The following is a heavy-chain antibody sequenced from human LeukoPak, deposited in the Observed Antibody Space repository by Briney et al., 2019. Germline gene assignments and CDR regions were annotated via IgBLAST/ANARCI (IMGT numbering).Heavy chain of an antibody. D-gene: IGHD6-19*01. CDR3: ARAVAGRSAFDY. J-gene: IGHJ4*02. CDR1: GDSVSSNSAA. CDR2: TNYRSKWYT. V-gene: IGHV6-1*01. Sequence: SQTLSLTCAISGDSVSSNSAAWNWIRQSPSRGLEWLGRTNYRSKWYTDYAISVKSRVTINPDTSKNHFSLQLNSVTPEDTAVYYCARAVAGRSAFDYWGQGTLVTVS.